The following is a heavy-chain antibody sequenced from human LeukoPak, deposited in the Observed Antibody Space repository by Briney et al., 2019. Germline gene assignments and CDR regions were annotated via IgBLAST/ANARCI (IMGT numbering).Heavy chain of an antibody. CDR2: INTNTGNP. Sequence: GASVKVSCKASGYTLTSYGMNWVRQAPGQGLEWMGWINTNTGNPTYAQGFTGRFVFSLDTSVSTAYLQISSLKASDTAMYYCARYKIAAAGTIDYWGQGTLVTVSS. D-gene: IGHD6-13*01. CDR3: ARYKIAAAGTIDY. CDR1: GYTLTSYG. J-gene: IGHJ4*02. V-gene: IGHV7-4-1*02.